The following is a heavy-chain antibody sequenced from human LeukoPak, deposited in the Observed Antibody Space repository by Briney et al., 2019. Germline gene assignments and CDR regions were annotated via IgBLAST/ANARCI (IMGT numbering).Heavy chain of an antibody. J-gene: IGHJ5*02. Sequence: ASVKVSCKASGYTFTGYYMHWVRQAPGQGLEWMGWISAYNGNTNYAQKLQGRVTMTTDTSTSTAYMELRSLRSDDTAVYYCARGLEWLTRRHTWFDPWGQGTLVTVSS. V-gene: IGHV1-18*04. D-gene: IGHD3-3*01. CDR1: GYTFTGYY. CDR2: ISAYNGNT. CDR3: ARGLEWLTRRHTWFDP.